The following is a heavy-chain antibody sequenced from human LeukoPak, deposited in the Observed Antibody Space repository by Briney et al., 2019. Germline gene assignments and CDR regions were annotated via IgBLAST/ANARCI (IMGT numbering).Heavy chain of an antibody. CDR3: ARVFGRGGSYTY. CDR1: GGSFSGYY. Sequence: SETLSLTCAVYGGSFSGYYWSWIRQPPGKGLERIGEINHSGSTNYNPSLKSRVTISVDTSKNQFSLKLSSVTAADTAVYYCARVFGRGGSYTYWGQGTLVTVSS. D-gene: IGHD1-26*01. V-gene: IGHV4-34*01. J-gene: IGHJ4*02. CDR2: INHSGST.